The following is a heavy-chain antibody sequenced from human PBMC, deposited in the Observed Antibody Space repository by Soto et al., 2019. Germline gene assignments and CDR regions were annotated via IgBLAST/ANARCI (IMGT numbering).Heavy chain of an antibody. Sequence: GGSLRLSCTASGFIFSTSDMSWVRQAPGKGLEWVSGLTGSLSGNTYYTDSVRGRFTISRDESNNTLYLQMNSLRAEDTAMYYCAKDIGSSWTGLGDAFDIWGQGTMDTVSS. CDR2: LTGSLSGNT. CDR3: AKDIGSSWTGLGDAFDI. V-gene: IGHV3-23*01. J-gene: IGHJ3*02. CDR1: GFIFSTSD. D-gene: IGHD6-13*01.